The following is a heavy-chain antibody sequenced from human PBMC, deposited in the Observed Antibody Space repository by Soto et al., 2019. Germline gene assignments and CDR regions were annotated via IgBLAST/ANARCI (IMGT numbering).Heavy chain of an antibody. V-gene: IGHV4-61*01. CDR3: ARDMYLLTGAWGMDV. D-gene: IGHD2-8*02. Sequence: XTLSLTWTVSCGSLSSATYYSNWIRQPPGKGLEWIGSVYYSGTPNYNPSLKSRVTISMDTSYNRLSLKLRSVTAADTAVYYCARDMYLLTGAWGMDVWGQGTKVTVYS. J-gene: IGHJ6*02. CDR1: CGSLSSATYY. CDR2: VYYSGTP.